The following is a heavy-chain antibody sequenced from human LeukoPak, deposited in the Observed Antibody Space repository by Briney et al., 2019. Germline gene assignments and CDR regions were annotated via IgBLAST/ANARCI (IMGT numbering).Heavy chain of an antibody. Sequence: GGSLRLSCAASGFTFSSYRMTWVRQAPGKGLEWVSSISSSSSYIYYADTVKGRFTISRDNAKNSLYLQMNSLRAEDTAVYYCARVAIGLLEWSTYYFDYWGQGTLVTVSS. D-gene: IGHD3-3*01. CDR3: ARVAIGLLEWSTYYFDY. V-gene: IGHV3-21*01. CDR2: ISSSSSYI. J-gene: IGHJ4*02. CDR1: GFTFSSYR.